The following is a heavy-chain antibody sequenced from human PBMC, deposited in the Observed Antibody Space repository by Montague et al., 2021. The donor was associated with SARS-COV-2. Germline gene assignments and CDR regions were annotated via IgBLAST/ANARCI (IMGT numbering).Heavy chain of an antibody. CDR3: ARHSVSEDGTFFRSYFDP. Sequence: SETLSLTCTVSGGTVRDYYWNWIRQPPGKGLEWIGFIFYTGSTKYNPSLESRVTLSVDTPRNQFFLSLRSVTASDTATYFCARHSVSEDGTFFRSYFDPWGQGAQVIVSS. V-gene: IGHV4-59*08. CDR2: IFYTGST. J-gene: IGHJ5*02. D-gene: IGHD1-1*01. CDR1: GGTVRDYY.